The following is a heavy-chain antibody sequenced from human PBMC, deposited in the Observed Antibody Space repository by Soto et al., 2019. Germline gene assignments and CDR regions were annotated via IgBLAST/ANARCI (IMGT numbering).Heavy chain of an antibody. D-gene: IGHD6-19*01. CDR1: GGSVSSFF. CDR2: LYYSGST. CDR3: ARVRHGWTFFDY. Sequence: QVQLQESGPGPVKPSETLSLTCTVSGGSVSSFFWSWIRQPPGKGLEWIGYLYYSGSTHYSPSLKSRVTISVDTSKNQFSLKLNSVTAADTAVYYCARVRHGWTFFDYWSQGTLVTVSS. V-gene: IGHV4-59*02. J-gene: IGHJ4*02.